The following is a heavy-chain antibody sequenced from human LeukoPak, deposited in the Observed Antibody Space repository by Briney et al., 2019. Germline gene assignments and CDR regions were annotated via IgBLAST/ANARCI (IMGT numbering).Heavy chain of an antibody. CDR2: TYYRSKWYN. Sequence: SQTLSLTCAISGDNVSSSSAAWSWIRQSPSRGLEWLGRTYYRSKWYNDYAVSVKSRITINPDTSKNQFSLQLNSVTPEDTAVYYCARDRGGSGWDYYYAMDVWGQGTTVTVSS. CDR1: GDNVSSSSAA. D-gene: IGHD6-19*01. CDR3: ARDRGGSGWDYYYAMDV. V-gene: IGHV6-1*01. J-gene: IGHJ6*02.